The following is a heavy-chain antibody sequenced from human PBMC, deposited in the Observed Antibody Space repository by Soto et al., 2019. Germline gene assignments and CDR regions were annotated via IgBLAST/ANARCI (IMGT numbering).Heavy chain of an antibody. CDR3: GRRDSSGWYSYFDY. D-gene: IGHD6-19*01. CDR1: GGSISGYY. V-gene: IGHV4-59*08. Sequence: SETLSLTCTVSGGSISGYYWSWIRQPPGKGLEWIAYMYYSGSTNYNPSLKGRVTMSIDTSKNQFSLKLSSVTAADTAVYYCGRRDSSGWYSYFDYWGQGALVTVSS. J-gene: IGHJ4*02. CDR2: MYYSGST.